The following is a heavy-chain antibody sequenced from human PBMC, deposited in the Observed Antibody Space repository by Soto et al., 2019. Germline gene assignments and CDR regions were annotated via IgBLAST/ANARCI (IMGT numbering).Heavy chain of an antibody. V-gene: IGHV4-39*01. J-gene: IGHJ4*02. CDR1: GGSISSSNYY. CDR2: IYYSGST. Sequence: QLQLQESGPGLVKPSETLSLTCTVSGGSISSSNYYWGWIRQAPGKGLEWIGTIYYSGSTYYNPSLESRVTVSVDTSKNQFSLTLSSVTAADTAVDYCARRVVGAIKGFDYWGQGTLVTVSS. CDR3: ARRVVGAIKGFDY. D-gene: IGHD1-26*01.